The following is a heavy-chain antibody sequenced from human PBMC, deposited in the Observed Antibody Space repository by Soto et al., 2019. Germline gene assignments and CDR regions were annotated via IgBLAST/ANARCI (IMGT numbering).Heavy chain of an antibody. D-gene: IGHD3-3*01. CDR2: IYWDDDK. CDR3: AHRVLRTVFGLVTTTAIYFDF. J-gene: IGHJ4*02. V-gene: IGHV2-5*02. CDR1: GFSLTTSGVG. Sequence: QITLNESGPTQVKPRQTLTLTCTFSGFSLTTSGVGVGWIRQSPGKAPEWLPLIYWDDDKRYSPSLKSRLTITKETSKNQVVLTMADLDPADTATYYCAHRVLRTVFGLVTTTAIYFDFWGQGTPVAVSS.